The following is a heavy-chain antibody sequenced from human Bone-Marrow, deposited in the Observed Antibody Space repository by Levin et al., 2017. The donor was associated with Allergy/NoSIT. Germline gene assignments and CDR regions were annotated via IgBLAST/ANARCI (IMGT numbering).Heavy chain of an antibody. V-gene: IGHV3-53*01. CDR1: GFAVSANY. D-gene: IGHD5-12*01. Sequence: SCAASGFAVSANYMNWVRQAPGKGLEWVSVIYGGGGTYYADSVRGRFTISRDNSKNTVYLQMNSLRVEDTAMYYCARDSPLSGYDYDFDYWGQGTLVTVSS. CDR2: IYGGGGT. CDR3: ARDSPLSGYDYDFDY. J-gene: IGHJ4*02.